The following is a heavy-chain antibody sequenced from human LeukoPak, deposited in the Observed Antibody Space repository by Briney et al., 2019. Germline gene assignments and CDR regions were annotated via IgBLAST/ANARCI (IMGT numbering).Heavy chain of an antibody. V-gene: IGHV3-9*01. CDR1: GFTFDDYA. J-gene: IGHJ5*02. CDR2: ISWNSGSI. CDR3: AKGRDKYQLLSKNWFDP. Sequence: GRSLRLSCAASGFTFDDYAMHWVRQAPGKGLEWVSGISWNSGSIGYADSVKGRFTTSRDNAKNSLYLQMNSLRAEDTALYYCAKGRDKYQLLSKNWFDPWGQGTLVTVSS. D-gene: IGHD2-2*01.